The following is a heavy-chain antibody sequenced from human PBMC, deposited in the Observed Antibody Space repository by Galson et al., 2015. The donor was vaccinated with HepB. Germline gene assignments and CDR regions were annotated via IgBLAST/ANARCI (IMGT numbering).Heavy chain of an antibody. CDR2: ISWNSGSI. CDR3: AKDISSSGYDAFDI. Sequence: SLRLSCAASGFTFDDYAMHWVRQAPGKGLEWVSGISWNSGSIGYADSVKGRFTISRDNAKNSLYLQMNSLRAEDTALYYCAKDISSSGYDAFDIWGQGTMVTVSS. D-gene: IGHD3-22*01. J-gene: IGHJ3*02. V-gene: IGHV3-9*01. CDR1: GFTFDDYA.